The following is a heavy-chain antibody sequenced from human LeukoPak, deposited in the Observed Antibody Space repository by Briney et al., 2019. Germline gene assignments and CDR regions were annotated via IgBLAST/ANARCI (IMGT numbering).Heavy chain of an antibody. D-gene: IGHD2-21*01. CDR2: INHSGST. Sequence: SETLSLTCAVYGGSFSGYYWSWIRQPPGKGLEWTGEINHSGSTNYNPSLKSRVTISVDTSKNQFSLKLSSVTAEDTAVYYCARHVIAVGFDYWGQGTLVTVSS. CDR1: GGSFSGYY. J-gene: IGHJ4*02. V-gene: IGHV4-34*01. CDR3: ARHVIAVGFDY.